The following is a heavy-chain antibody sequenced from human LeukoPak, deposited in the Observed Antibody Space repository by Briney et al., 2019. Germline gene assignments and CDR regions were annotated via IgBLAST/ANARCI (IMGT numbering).Heavy chain of an antibody. CDR3: AREIGGSGSYQRASWFDP. V-gene: IGHV4-38-2*02. J-gene: IGHJ5*02. Sequence: SETLSLTCTVSGYSISSGYYWGWTRQPPGKGLEWIGSIYHSGSTSYNPSLKGRVTMLVDKSRNQFSLNLRSVTAADTAVYYCAREIGGSGSYQRASWFDPWGQGTLVTVSS. D-gene: IGHD3-10*01. CDR2: IYHSGST. CDR1: GYSISSGYY.